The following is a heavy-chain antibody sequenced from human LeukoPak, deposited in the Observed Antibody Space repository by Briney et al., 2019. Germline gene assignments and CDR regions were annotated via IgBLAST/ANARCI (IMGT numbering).Heavy chain of an antibody. J-gene: IGHJ4*02. D-gene: IGHD6-19*01. CDR1: GFTFSSYS. V-gene: IGHV3-21*01. CDR3: ARDISGWFYFDY. Sequence: GGSLRLSCAASGFTFSSYSVNWVRQAPGKGLEWVSSISSSSSYIYYADSVKGRFTISRDNAKNSLYLQMNSLRAEDTAVYYCARDISGWFYFDYWGQGTLVTVSS. CDR2: ISSSSSYI.